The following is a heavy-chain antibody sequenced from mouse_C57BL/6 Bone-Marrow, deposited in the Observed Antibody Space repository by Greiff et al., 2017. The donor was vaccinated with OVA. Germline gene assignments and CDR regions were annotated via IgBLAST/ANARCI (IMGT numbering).Heavy chain of an antibody. CDR2: IYPGGGYT. J-gene: IGHJ2*01. D-gene: IGHD3-1*01. CDR3: ARSGGYSFDY. Sequence: QVQLQQSGAELVRPGTSVKMSCKASGYTFTNYWIGWAKQRPGHGLEWIGDIYPGGGYTNYNEKFKGKATLTADKSSSTAYMQFSRLTSEDSASYYCARSGGYSFDYWGQGTTLTVSS. CDR1: GYTFTNYW. V-gene: IGHV1-63*01.